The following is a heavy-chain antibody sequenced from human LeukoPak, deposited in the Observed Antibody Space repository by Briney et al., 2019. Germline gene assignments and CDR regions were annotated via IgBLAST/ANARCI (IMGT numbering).Heavy chain of an antibody. CDR1: GFTFSSYS. CDR3: ARALRQVAWLGELLGSYYYYMDV. CDR2: ISSTSSFI. D-gene: IGHD3-10*01. V-gene: IGHV3-21*01. Sequence: GGSLRLSCAASGFTFSSYSMNWVRQAPGKGLEWVSSISSTSSFIYYADSLKGRFTISRDNAKNSLYLQMNSLRAEDTAVYYCARALRQVAWLGELLGSYYYYMDVWGKGTTVTISS. J-gene: IGHJ6*03.